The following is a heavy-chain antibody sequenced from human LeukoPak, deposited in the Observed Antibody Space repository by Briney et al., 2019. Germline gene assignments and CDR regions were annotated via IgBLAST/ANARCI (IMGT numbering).Heavy chain of an antibody. D-gene: IGHD1-26*01. CDR1: GGSISSYY. CDR3: ARDQGGATRYDAFDI. V-gene: IGHV4-4*07. Sequence: PSETLSLTCTVSGGSISSYYWSWIRQPAGKGLEWIGRIYTSGSTNYNPSLKSRVTMSVYTSKNQFSLKLSSVTAADTAVYYCARDQGGATRYDAFDIWGQGTMVTVSS. CDR2: IYTSGST. J-gene: IGHJ3*02.